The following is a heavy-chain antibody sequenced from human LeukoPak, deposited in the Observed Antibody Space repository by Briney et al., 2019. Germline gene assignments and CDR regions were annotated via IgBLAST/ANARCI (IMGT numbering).Heavy chain of an antibody. CDR2: INPNSGGT. CDR3: ARGLGALESYGNIPNYDN. J-gene: IGHJ4*02. V-gene: IGHV1-2*02. Sequence: GASVKVSCKASGYTFTGYYMHWVRQAPGQGLEWMGWINPNSGGTNYAQKFQGRVTMTRDTSISTAYMELSRLRPDDTAVYYCARGLGALESYGNIPNYDNWGRGTLVTVSS. D-gene: IGHD2/OR15-2a*01. CDR1: GYTFTGYY.